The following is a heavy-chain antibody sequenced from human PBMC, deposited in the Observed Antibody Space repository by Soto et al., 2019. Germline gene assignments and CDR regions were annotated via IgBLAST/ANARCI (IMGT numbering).Heavy chain of an antibody. CDR3: ARHSGIVATTNWYFDL. Sequence: QVQLQESGPGLVKPSESLSLTCTVSGDSMRSYYWSWIRQPPGKGLEWIGYFYYSGSTNYSPSLKSRVTISVDTSKNQFALRLTSVTAADTAVYYCARHSGIVATTNWYFDLWGRGTLVTVSS. V-gene: IGHV4-59*08. D-gene: IGHD5-12*01. CDR2: FYYSGST. CDR1: GDSMRSYY. J-gene: IGHJ2*01.